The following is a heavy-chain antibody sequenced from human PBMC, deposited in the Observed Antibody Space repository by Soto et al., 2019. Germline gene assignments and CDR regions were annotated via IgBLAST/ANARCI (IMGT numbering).Heavy chain of an antibody. D-gene: IGHD3-22*01. CDR1: GFTFSSYA. CDR2: ISYDGSNK. J-gene: IGHJ4*02. V-gene: IGHV3-30-3*01. CDR3: AREAVVVSPDVRY. Sequence: XGSLRLSCAASGFTFSSYAMHWVRQAPGKGLEWVAVISYDGSNKYYADSVKGRFTISRDNSKNTLYLQMNSLRAEDTAVYYCAREAVVVSPDVRYWGQGTLVTVSS.